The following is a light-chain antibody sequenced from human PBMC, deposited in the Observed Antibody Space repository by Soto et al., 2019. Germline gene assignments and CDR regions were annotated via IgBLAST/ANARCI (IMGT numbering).Light chain of an antibody. J-gene: IGKJ2*01. V-gene: IGKV3-20*01. CDR3: QQYGTSPHT. CDR1: QSVNSNY. Sequence: EIVLTQSPGTLSLSPGERATLSCRASQSVNSNYLACYQQKPGQVPRPLIYGASIRAACVPDRLSGSGSGTDFTLTIIRLEPEDYAVYSCQQYGTSPHTFGQGTKLEIK. CDR2: GAS.